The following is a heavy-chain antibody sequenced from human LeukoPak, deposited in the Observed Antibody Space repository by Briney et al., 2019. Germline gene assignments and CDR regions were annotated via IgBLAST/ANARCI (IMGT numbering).Heavy chain of an antibody. CDR3: AKDRKGWPTNFDS. CDR1: GFTFSTYA. D-gene: IGHD5-24*01. J-gene: IGHJ4*02. V-gene: IGHV3-23*01. CDR2: ISSSGGTT. Sequence: GGSLRLSCAASGFTFSTYAVSWVRQAPGKGLEWVSAISSSGGTTYYADSVKGRFSISRDNSKNTLYLQMNSLRAEDTAVYYCAKDRKGWPTNFDSWGQGTLVTVSA.